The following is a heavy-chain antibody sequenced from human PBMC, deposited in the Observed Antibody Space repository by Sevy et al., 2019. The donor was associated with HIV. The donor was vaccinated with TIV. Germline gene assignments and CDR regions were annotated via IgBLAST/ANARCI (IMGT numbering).Heavy chain of an antibody. D-gene: IGHD3-9*01. CDR2: IYYSGST. CDR3: ARDFEEGDV. Sequence: KQSQTLSLTCTVSGGSISSYYWSWIRQPPGKGLEWIGYIYYSGSTNYNPSLKSRVTISVDTSKNQFSLKLSSVTAADTAVYYCARDFEEGDVWGQGTTVTVSS. J-gene: IGHJ6*02. V-gene: IGHV4-59*13. CDR1: GGSISSYY.